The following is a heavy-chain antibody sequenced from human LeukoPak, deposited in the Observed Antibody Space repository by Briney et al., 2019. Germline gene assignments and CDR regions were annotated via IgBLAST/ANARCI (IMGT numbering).Heavy chain of an antibody. J-gene: IGHJ4*02. CDR3: GSGYEGYFDY. Sequence: PSETLSLTCTVSGGSISGYYWSWIRQPPGKGLEWIGYIYYSGSTNYNPSLKSRVTISVDTSKNQFSLKLSSVTAADTAVYYCGSGYEGYFDYWGQGTLVTVSS. D-gene: IGHD3-22*01. CDR2: IYYSGST. V-gene: IGHV4-59*01. CDR1: GGSISGYY.